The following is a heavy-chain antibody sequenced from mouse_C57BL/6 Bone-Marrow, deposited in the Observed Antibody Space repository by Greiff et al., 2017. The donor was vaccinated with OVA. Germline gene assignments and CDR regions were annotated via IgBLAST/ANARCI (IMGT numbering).Heavy chain of an antibody. Sequence: QVQLQQSGAELVRPGASVTLSCKASGYTFTDYEMHWVKQTPVHGLEWIGAIDPETGGTAYNQKFKGKAILTADKSSSTAYMELRSLTSEVSAVYYCTRDYSNYLFAYWGQGTLVTVSA. V-gene: IGHV1-15*01. D-gene: IGHD2-5*01. CDR1: GYTFTDYE. J-gene: IGHJ3*01. CDR2: IDPETGGT. CDR3: TRDYSNYLFAY.